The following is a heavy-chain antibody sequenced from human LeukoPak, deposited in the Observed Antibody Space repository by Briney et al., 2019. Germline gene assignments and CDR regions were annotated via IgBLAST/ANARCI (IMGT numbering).Heavy chain of an antibody. V-gene: IGHV3-21*01. CDR3: ARGGVPAAHDY. CDR2: ISSSSTYI. Sequence: GGSLRLSCAVSGFTFSSYSMNWVRQAPGKGLEWVSSISSSSTYIYYADSVKGRFTISRDNAKNSLYLQMNSLRAEDTAVYYCARGGVPAAHDYWGQGTLVTVSS. D-gene: IGHD2-2*01. J-gene: IGHJ4*02. CDR1: GFTFSSYS.